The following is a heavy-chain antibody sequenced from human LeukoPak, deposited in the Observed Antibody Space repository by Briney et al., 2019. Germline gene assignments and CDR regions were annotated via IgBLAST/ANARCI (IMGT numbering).Heavy chain of an antibody. CDR3: AGGNWADAFDI. V-gene: IGHV4-59*01. D-gene: IGHD7-27*01. CDR1: GGSLSGYY. J-gene: IGHJ3*02. CDR2: IYYSGST. Sequence: PSETLSLTCTVSGGSLSGYYWSWIRQPPGKGLEWIGDIYYSGSTNYTPSLKSRVTISVYTSKNKFSLKLSSVTAADTPVYYCAGGNWADAFDIWGQGTMVTVSS.